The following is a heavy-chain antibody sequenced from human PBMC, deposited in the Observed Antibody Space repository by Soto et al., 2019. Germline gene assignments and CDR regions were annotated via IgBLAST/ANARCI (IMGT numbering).Heavy chain of an antibody. D-gene: IGHD2-2*01. J-gene: IGHJ6*02. CDR3: ARHVPAAGYYYGMDV. Sequence: QVQLVQSGAEVKKPGSSVKVSCKASGGTFSSYAISWVRQAPGQGLEWMGGIIPIFGTANYAQKFQGRVTIPADESTRTAYMGLRSLRSEDTAVYYCARHVPAAGYYYGMDVWGQGTTVTVSS. CDR1: GGTFSSYA. CDR2: IIPIFGTA. V-gene: IGHV1-69*12.